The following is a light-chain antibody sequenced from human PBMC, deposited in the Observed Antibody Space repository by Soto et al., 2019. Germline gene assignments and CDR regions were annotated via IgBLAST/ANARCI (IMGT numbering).Light chain of an antibody. J-gene: IGKJ1*01. V-gene: IGKV1-5*01. CDR2: DAS. Sequence: DIKMNQSPSTLSASVGDRVTITCRASQSISSWLAWYQQKPGKAPKLLIYDASSLESGVPSRFSGSGSGTEFSLTISSLQPDDFGTYYCQCYSSYPWTFGQGTKVDI. CDR3: QCYSSYPWT. CDR1: QSISSW.